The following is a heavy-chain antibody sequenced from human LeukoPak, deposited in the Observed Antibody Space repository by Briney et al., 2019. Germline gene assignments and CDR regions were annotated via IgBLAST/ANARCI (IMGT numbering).Heavy chain of an antibody. CDR1: GGSISSSSYY. D-gene: IGHD3-22*01. V-gene: IGHV4-39*01. J-gene: IGHJ4*02. CDR2: IYYSGST. CDR3: ARASYSYDINGWVPFDY. Sequence: PSETLSLTCTVSGGSISSSSYYWGWIRQPPGKGLEWIGSIYYSGSTYYNPSLKSRVTISVDTSKNQFSLKLSSVTAADTAVYYCARASYSYDINGWVPFDYWGQGALVTVSS.